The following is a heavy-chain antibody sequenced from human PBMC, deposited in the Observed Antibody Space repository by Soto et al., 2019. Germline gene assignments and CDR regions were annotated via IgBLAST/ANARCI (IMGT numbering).Heavy chain of an antibody. V-gene: IGHV1-2*04. CDR1: GYTFTGYY. D-gene: IGHD3-22*01. J-gene: IGHJ6*02. CDR3: AREFYYDSSGYYYGSGDYYYYGMDV. Sequence: ASVKVSCKASGYTFTGYYMHWVRQAPGQGLEWMGWINPNSGGTNYAQKFQGWVTMTRDTSISTAYMELSRLRSDDTAVYYCAREFYYDSSGYYYGSGDYYYYGMDVWGQGTTVTVSS. CDR2: INPNSGGT.